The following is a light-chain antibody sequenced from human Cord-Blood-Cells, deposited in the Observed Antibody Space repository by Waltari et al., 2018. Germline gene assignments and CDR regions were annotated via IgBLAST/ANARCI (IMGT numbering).Light chain of an antibody. CDR3: CSYAGSRV. CDR1: SSDVGRYNL. Sequence: QSALTQPASVSGSPGQSITISCTRTSSDVGRYNLVSWYQQHPGKAPKLMIYEGSKRPSGVSNRFSGSKSGNTASLTISGLQAEDEADYYCCSYAGSRVFGGGTKLTVL. CDR2: EGS. J-gene: IGLJ3*02. V-gene: IGLV2-23*01.